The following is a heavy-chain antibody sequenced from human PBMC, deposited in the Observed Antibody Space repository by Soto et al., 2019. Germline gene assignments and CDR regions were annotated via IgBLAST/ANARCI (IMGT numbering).Heavy chain of an antibody. V-gene: IGHV3-30*04. J-gene: IGHJ6*02. D-gene: IGHD2-2*01. CDR3: ARDDILVIPGGSYNYGMDV. CDR2: VAYDGRSK. CDR1: GFTFSDYA. Sequence: GGSLRLSCAASGFTFSDYAMHWFRQAPGKGLEWVAVVAYDGRSKYYADSVKGRFTISRDNSRTTVYLQMNSLRDEDTAMYYCARDDILVIPGGSYNYGMDVWGHGTTVTVS.